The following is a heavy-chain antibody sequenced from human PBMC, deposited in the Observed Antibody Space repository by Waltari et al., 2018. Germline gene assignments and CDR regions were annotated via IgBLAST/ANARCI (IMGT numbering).Heavy chain of an antibody. D-gene: IGHD6-13*01. Sequence: QVQLVQSGAEVKEPGAAVRVSCKTSGYRFSDYGIIWVRQAPGQGLGWMGRSNGNNGDTKYGHNFVDRLFLRTDPSTNTAYLELKSLTSDDTALYYCARDLPLAGADPWGQGTLVTVSS. V-gene: IGHV1-18*04. CDR3: ARDLPLAGADP. CDR1: GYRFSDYG. CDR2: SNGNNGDT. J-gene: IGHJ5*02.